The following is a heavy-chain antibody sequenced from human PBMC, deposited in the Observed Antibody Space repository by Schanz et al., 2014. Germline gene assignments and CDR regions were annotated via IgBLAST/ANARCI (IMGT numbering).Heavy chain of an antibody. V-gene: IGHV4-31*03. Sequence: QVQLQESGPGLVKPSQTLSLTCTVSGGSISDGVYYWTWIRQHPGKGLEWISYIHSTGSTSLNPSLKSRVTISVATSKNQFSLKLNSVTAADTAVYYCAREALRGVPRIDLWGQGTLVTVSS. J-gene: IGHJ5*02. CDR3: AREALRGVPRIDL. CDR2: IHSTGST. D-gene: IGHD3-10*01. CDR1: GGSISDGVYY.